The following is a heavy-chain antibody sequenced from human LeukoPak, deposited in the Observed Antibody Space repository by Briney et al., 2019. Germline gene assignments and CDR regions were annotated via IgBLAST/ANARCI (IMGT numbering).Heavy chain of an antibody. V-gene: IGHV4-59*01. CDR1: GGSISSYY. CDR2: IYYSGST. Sequence: SETLSLTCTVSGGSISSYYWSWIRQPLGKGLEWIGYIYYSGSTNYNPSLKSRVTISVDKSKNQFSLKLSSVTAADTAVYYCARVRGSESPRVDYWGQGTLVTVSS. CDR3: ARVRGSESPRVDY. D-gene: IGHD3-10*01. J-gene: IGHJ4*02.